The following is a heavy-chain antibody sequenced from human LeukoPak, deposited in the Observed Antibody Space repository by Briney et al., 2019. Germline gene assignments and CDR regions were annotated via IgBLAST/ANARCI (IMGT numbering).Heavy chain of an antibody. D-gene: IGHD2-2*01. CDR3: ARGGAGVVVPAAPLSPSTMDV. CDR2: INHSGST. V-gene: IGHV4-34*01. J-gene: IGHJ6*02. CDR1: GGSFSGYY. Sequence: SETLSLTCAVYGGSFSGYYWSWIRQPPGKGLEWLGEINHSGSTNYNPSLKSRVTLSVDTSKNQFSLKLSSVTAADTAVYYCARGGAGVVVPAAPLSPSTMDVWGQGTTVTVSS.